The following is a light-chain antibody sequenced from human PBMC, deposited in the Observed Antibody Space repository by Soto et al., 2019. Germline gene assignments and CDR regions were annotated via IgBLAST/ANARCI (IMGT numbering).Light chain of an antibody. V-gene: IGLV2-14*01. J-gene: IGLJ3*02. CDR3: SSWTSSTTQV. CDR2: EVS. Sequence: QSALTQPASVSGSPGQSITISCTGTSSDVGGYNSVSWYQQHPGKAPKLMIFEVSNRPSGVSNRFSGSKSGNTASLTISGLQAEDEADYYCSSWTSSTTQVLGGGTKLTVL. CDR1: SSDVGGYNS.